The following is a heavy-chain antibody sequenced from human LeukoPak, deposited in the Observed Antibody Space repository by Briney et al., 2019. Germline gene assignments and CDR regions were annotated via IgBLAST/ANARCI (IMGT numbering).Heavy chain of an antibody. CDR3: AGDGITMISY. Sequence: PSETLSLTCAVYGGSFSGYYWSWIRQPAGKGLEWIGRIYTSGSTNYNPSLKSRVTMSVDTSKNQFSLKLSSVTAADTAVYYCAGDGITMISYWGQGTLVTVSS. D-gene: IGHD3-22*01. CDR2: IYTSGST. CDR1: GGSFSGYY. V-gene: IGHV4-59*10. J-gene: IGHJ4*02.